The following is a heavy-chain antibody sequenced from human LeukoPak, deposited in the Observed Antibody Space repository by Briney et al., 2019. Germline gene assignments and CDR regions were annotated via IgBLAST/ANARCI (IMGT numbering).Heavy chain of an antibody. CDR3: AREGTAAAGKRRSSQFDY. V-gene: IGHV3-33*01. D-gene: IGHD6-13*01. Sequence: GGSLRLSCAASGFTFSSYGMHWVRQAPGKGLERVAVIWYDGSNKYYADSVKGRFTISRDNSENTLYLQMNILRAEDTAVYSCAREGTAAAGKRRSSQFDYWGQGTLVTVSS. CDR1: GFTFSSYG. J-gene: IGHJ4*02. CDR2: IWYDGSNK.